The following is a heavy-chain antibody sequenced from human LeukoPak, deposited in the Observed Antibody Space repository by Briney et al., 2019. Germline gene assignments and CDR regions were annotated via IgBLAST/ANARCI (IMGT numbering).Heavy chain of an antibody. J-gene: IGHJ4*02. CDR1: GGTFSSYA. D-gene: IGHD1-1*01. Sequence: SVKVSCKASGGTFSSYAISWVRQAPGQGLEWMGRIIPILGIANYAQKFQGRVTITADKSTSTAYMELSSLRSEDTAVYYCARDLELERNRWNYFESWGQGALVTVSS. CDR3: ARDLELERNRWNYFES. V-gene: IGHV1-69*04. CDR2: IIPILGIA.